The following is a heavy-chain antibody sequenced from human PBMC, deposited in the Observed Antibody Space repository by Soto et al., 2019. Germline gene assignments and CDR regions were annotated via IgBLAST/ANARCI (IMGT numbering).Heavy chain of an antibody. Sequence: SETLSLTCTVSGVSINSSYWSWIRQTPGKGLEYIGYIHYSGSTNYNTSLKGRVTISVDKSKNQFSLKLSSVSAADTAVYYCTRSGGDYEHSGYYGGDFPYWGRGTLVTVSS. D-gene: IGHD3-22*01. J-gene: IGHJ4*02. CDR3: TRSGGDYEHSGYYGGDFPY. CDR2: IHYSGST. V-gene: IGHV4-59*01. CDR1: GVSINSSY.